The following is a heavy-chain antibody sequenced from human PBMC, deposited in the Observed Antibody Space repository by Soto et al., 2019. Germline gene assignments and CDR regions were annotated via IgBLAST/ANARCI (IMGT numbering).Heavy chain of an antibody. CDR2: ISGSGGST. CDR3: VVRGAFGAFDI. D-gene: IGHD3-10*01. Sequence: EVQLLESGGGLVQPGGSLRLSCAASGFTFSSYAMSWVRQATGKGLEWVSAISGSGGSTYYADSVKGRFTISRDNSKNTMYLQMNSMRAEDTAVYYCVVRGAFGAFDIWGQGTMVTVSS. V-gene: IGHV3-23*01. J-gene: IGHJ3*02. CDR1: GFTFSSYA.